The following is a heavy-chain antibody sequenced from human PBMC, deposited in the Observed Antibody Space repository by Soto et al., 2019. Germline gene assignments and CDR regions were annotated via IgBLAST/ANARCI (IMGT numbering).Heavy chain of an antibody. Sequence: GGSLRLSCAASGFTFSSYWMSWVRQAPGKGLEWIAHISFSGSTIYYADPVKGRFSISRDNSKNFLYLQMSGLRADDSAVYYCTRGAGFFYGVDVWGLGTTVTVSS. J-gene: IGHJ6*02. CDR3: TRGAGFFYGVDV. CDR1: GFTFSSYW. V-gene: IGHV3-48*04. D-gene: IGHD3-10*01. CDR2: ISFSGSTI.